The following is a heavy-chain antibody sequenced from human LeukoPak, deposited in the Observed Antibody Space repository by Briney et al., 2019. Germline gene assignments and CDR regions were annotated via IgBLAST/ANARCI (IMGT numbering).Heavy chain of an antibody. CDR2: IYYSGTT. D-gene: IGHD6-19*01. CDR1: GDSISTTSYF. J-gene: IGHJ5*02. V-gene: IGHV4-39*07. CDR3: ARVYSSTHNWFDT. Sequence: SETLSLTCTVSGDSISTTSYFWAWIRQPPVEGLEWIGSIYYSGTTYFNSSLKSRVTISVERSKNHFSLKLSSLTVADTARYYCARVYSSTHNWFDTWGQGIQVTVFS.